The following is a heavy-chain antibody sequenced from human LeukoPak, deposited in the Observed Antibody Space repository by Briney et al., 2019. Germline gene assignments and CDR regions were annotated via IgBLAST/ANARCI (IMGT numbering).Heavy chain of an antibody. CDR3: ARSLLYYYYMDV. Sequence: SVKVSCKASGGTFSSYAISWVRQAPGQGLEWMGGIIPIFGTANYAQKFQGRVTITADKSTSTAYMELSSLRSEDTAVYYCARSLLYYYYMDVWGKGTTVTVSS. J-gene: IGHJ6*03. V-gene: IGHV1-69*06. CDR2: IIPIFGTA. CDR1: GGTFSSYA. D-gene: IGHD1-26*01.